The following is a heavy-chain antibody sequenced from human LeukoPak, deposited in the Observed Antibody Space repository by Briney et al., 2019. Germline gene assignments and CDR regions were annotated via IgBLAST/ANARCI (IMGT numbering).Heavy chain of an antibody. CDR1: RFTFSTYG. Sequence: SGGSLRLSCVASRFTFSTYGMHWVRQTPGKGLEWLALISNDGTYKFYATSVKDRFTISRDNSKGTLYLQMNSLRAEDTAVYYCARYDYSNYVGYYDHWGQGTLVTVSS. CDR2: ISNDGTYK. V-gene: IGHV3-30*03. CDR3: ARYDYSNYVGYYDH. D-gene: IGHD4-11*01. J-gene: IGHJ4*02.